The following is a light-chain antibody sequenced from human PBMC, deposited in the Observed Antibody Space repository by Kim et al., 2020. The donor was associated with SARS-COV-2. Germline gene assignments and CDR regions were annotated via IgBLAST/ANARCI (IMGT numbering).Light chain of an antibody. CDR3: NSRDSSSNHVL. Sequence: ALGQTVRSTGQGESLRIYYASWYQQKPGQAPVLVIYGKNNRPSGIPDQFSGSNSGNTASLTITGAQAEDEADYYCNSRDSSSNHVLFGGGTQLTVL. J-gene: IGLJ2*01. CDR1: SLRIYY. CDR2: GKN. V-gene: IGLV3-19*01.